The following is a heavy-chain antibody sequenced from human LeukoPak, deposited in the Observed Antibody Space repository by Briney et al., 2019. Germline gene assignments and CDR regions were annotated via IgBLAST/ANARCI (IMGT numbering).Heavy chain of an antibody. CDR3: ARTSDYYDSSGYSYYFDY. D-gene: IGHD3-22*01. J-gene: IGHJ4*02. Sequence: PSETLSLTCTVSGGSISSGDYYWSWIRQPPGKGLEWIGYIYYSGSTYYNPSLKSRVTISVDTSKNQFSLKLSSVTAADTAVYYCARTSDYYDSSGYSYYFDYWGQGTLATVSS. CDR2: IYYSGST. CDR1: GGSISSGDYY. V-gene: IGHV4-30-4*01.